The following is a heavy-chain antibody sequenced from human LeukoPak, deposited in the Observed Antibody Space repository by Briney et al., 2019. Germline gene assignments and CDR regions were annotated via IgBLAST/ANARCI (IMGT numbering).Heavy chain of an antibody. CDR3: ARLYYYDSSGYYNF. Sequence: PGGSLRLSCAASGFTFSSYGMHWVRQAPGKGLEWVAFIRYDESNRYYVDSVQGRFTISRDNAKNSLYLQMNSLRAEDTAVYYCARLYYYDSSGYYNFWGQGTLVTVSS. J-gene: IGHJ4*02. D-gene: IGHD3-22*01. CDR1: GFTFSSYG. V-gene: IGHV3-30*02. CDR2: IRYDESNR.